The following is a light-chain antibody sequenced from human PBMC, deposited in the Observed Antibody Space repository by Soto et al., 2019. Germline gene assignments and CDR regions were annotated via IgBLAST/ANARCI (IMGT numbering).Light chain of an antibody. CDR2: RNN. CDR1: SANIVSNY. J-gene: IGLJ2*01. V-gene: IGLV1-47*01. Sequence: QLVLTQPPSASGTPGQRVTISCSGSSANIVSNYVYWYYQLPGTAPQVLIYRNNQRPSGVPDRFSGSKSGTSASLAISGLRSEDEADYYCATWDDSLSGVIFGGGTTLNVL. CDR3: ATWDDSLSGVI.